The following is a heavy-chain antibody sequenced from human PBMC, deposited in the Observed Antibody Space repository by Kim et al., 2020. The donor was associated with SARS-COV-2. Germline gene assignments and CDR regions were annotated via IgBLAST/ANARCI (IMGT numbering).Heavy chain of an antibody. Sequence: VKGRFTSSRDNSKNTLYLQMNSLRAEDTAVYYCAKDRKGIAVAMAAWFDPWGQGTLVTVSS. D-gene: IGHD6-19*01. V-gene: IGHV3-23*01. J-gene: IGHJ5*02. CDR3: AKDRKGIAVAMAAWFDP.